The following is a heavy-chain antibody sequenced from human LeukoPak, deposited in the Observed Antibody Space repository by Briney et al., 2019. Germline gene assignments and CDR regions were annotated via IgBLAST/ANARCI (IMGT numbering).Heavy chain of an antibody. CDR1: GFTFSNAW. J-gene: IGHJ4*02. D-gene: IGHD3-10*01. V-gene: IGHV3-15*01. CDR2: IKRKTDGGTT. Sequence: GGSPRLSCAASGFTFSNAWMSWVRQAPGKGLEWVGRIKRKTDGGTTDYAAPVKGRFTISRDDSKDTLYLQMNSLKTEDTAVYYCTTAYYYGSGSPFDYWGQGTLVTVSS. CDR3: TTAYYYGSGSPFDY.